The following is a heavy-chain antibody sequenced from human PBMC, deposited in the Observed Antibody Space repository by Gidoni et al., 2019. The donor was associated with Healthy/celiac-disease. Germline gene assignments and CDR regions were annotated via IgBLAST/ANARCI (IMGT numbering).Heavy chain of an antibody. J-gene: IGHJ5*02. CDR3: ARSALDVYSGSRNWFDP. CDR2: IIPIFGTA. D-gene: IGHD1-26*01. CDR1: GGTVSSYA. V-gene: IGHV1-69*01. Sequence: QGQLVQSGAEVKKPGSSVKVACKASGGTVSSYAISWVRQAPGQGLEWMGGIIPIFGTANYAQKFQGRVTIHADESTSTAYMGLSSLRSEDTAVYYCARSALDVYSGSRNWFDPWGQGTLVTVSS.